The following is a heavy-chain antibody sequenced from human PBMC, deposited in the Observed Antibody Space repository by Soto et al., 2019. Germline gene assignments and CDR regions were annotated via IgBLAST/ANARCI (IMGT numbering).Heavy chain of an antibody. J-gene: IGHJ4*02. V-gene: IGHV2-5*02. CDR2: IYWDDDK. CDR3: ARSDVYYYDSSGFPAFDY. CDR1: GFSLSSRKMG. Sequence: SGPTLVNPTQTLTLTCNFSGFSLSSRKMGVGWIRQPPGKALEWLALIYWDDDKRYRPSLKTRLTISKDTSKNQVVLTMTNMEPVDTATYYCARSDVYYYDSSGFPAFDYWGQGTLVTVSS. D-gene: IGHD3-22*01.